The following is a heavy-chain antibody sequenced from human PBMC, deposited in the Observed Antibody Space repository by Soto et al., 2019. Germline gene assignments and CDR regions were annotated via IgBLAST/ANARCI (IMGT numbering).Heavy chain of an antibody. CDR2: VYPRDSDT. V-gene: IGHV5-51*01. CDR3: ARPPLPGYSIPFNS. CDR1: GYIFIDYW. J-gene: IGHJ5*02. D-gene: IGHD2-15*01. Sequence: PGEALKISFKASGYIFIDYWIGWVRQMPGKGLEWMGIVYPRDSDTRYSPSFQGQVTISAERSTGTAFLQWRSLNASDTALYYCARPPLPGYSIPFNSWGQGTLVTVSS.